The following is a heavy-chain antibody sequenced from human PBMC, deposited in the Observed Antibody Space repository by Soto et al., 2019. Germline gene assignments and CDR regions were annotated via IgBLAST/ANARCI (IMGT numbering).Heavy chain of an antibody. V-gene: IGHV3-11*06. Sequence: LRLSCAASGFTFSDYYMSWIRQAPGKGLEYISYISSSSGSTNYADSVKGRFTISRDNAKSSLYLQMSSLRAEDTAVYYCARDRGGYDRLYYYHGMDVWGQGTTVTVSS. CDR3: ARDRGGYDRLYYYHGMDV. J-gene: IGHJ6*02. D-gene: IGHD5-12*01. CDR2: ISSSSGST. CDR1: GFTFSDYY.